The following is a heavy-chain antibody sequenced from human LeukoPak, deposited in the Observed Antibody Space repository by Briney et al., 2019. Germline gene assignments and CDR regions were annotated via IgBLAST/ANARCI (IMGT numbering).Heavy chain of an antibody. D-gene: IGHD3-9*01. V-gene: IGHV4-39*07. CDR1: GGSISTSNYY. CDR3: ARGYDILIFDP. J-gene: IGHJ5*02. CDR2: IFYSGST. Sequence: SETLSLTCTVSGGSISTSNYYWGWIRQPPGKGLEWIGNIFYSGSTYYSPSLKSRVTISLDTSKNQFSLKLSSVTAADTAVYYCARGYDILIFDPWGQGTLVTVSS.